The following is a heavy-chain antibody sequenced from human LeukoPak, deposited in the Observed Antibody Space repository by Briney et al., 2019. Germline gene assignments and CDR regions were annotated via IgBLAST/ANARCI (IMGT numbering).Heavy chain of an antibody. D-gene: IGHD3-9*01. CDR2: MNPNSGNT. Sequence: ASVKVSCQPSGYTFTRYDIKWVRQAAGQGREWMGWMNPNSGNTGYAQKFQGRVAMTRNTSISTAYMELSSLRSEDTAVYYCARVDDILTGYFWFDPWGQGTLVTVSS. CDR1: GYTFTRYD. CDR3: ARVDDILTGYFWFDP. V-gene: IGHV1-8*01. J-gene: IGHJ5*02.